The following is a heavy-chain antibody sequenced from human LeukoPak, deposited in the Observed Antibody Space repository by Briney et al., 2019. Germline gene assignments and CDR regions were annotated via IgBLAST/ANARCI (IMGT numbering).Heavy chain of an antibody. D-gene: IGHD2-2*01. J-gene: IGHJ3*02. V-gene: IGHV3-21*01. CDR2: ISSSSSYI. CDR1: GFTFSSYS. Sequence: KTGGSLRLSCAASGFTFSSYSMNWVRQAPGKGLEWVSSISSSSSYIYYADSVKGRFTISRDNAKNSLYLQMNSLRAEDTAVYYCAREDCSSTSSHRVAFDIWGQGTMVTVSS. CDR3: AREDCSSTSSHRVAFDI.